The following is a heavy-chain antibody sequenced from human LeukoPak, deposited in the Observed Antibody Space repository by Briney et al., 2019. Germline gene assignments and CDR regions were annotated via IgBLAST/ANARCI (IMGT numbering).Heavy chain of an antibody. V-gene: IGHV1-69*05. CDR3: ARGGLRFLEWLYYFDY. Sequence: GASVKVSCKASGGTFSSYAISWVRQAPGQGLEWMGGIIPIFGTANYAQKFQGRVTITTDESTSTAYTELSSLRSEDTAVYYCARGGLRFLEWLYYFDYWGQGTLVTVSS. J-gene: IGHJ4*02. D-gene: IGHD3-3*01. CDR2: IIPIFGTA. CDR1: GGTFSSYA.